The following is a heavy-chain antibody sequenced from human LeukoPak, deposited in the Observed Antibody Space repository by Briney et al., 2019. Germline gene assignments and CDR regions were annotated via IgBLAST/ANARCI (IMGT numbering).Heavy chain of an antibody. CDR3: AKETSSSFDY. V-gene: IGHV3-23*01. CDR2: ISNSGGST. Sequence: GGSLRLSCAASGFTFSTYDLNWVRQAPGKGLEWVSGISNSGGSTYYADSAKGRFTISRDNSKNTLYLQMNSLRAEDTAVYYCAKETSSSFDYWGQGTLVTVSS. D-gene: IGHD6-6*01. CDR1: GFTFSTYD. J-gene: IGHJ4*02.